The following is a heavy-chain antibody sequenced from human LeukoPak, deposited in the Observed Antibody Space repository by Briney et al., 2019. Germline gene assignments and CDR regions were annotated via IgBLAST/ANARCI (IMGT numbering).Heavy chain of an antibody. Sequence: SETLSLTCTVSGGSISSYYWSWIRQPAGKGLEWIGRIYTSGSTNYNPSLKSRVTISVDTSKNHFSLKLTLVTAADTAVYYCARHEGGGGSGSYSDPFDYWGQGTLVTVSS. J-gene: IGHJ4*02. V-gene: IGHV4-4*07. CDR2: IYTSGST. D-gene: IGHD3-10*01. CDR3: ARHEGGGGSGSYSDPFDY. CDR1: GGSISSYY.